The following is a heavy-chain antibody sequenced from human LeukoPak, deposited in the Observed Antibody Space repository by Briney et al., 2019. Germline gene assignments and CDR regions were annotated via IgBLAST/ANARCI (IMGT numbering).Heavy chain of an antibody. CDR3: ARHASGWYYYYYYMDV. J-gene: IGHJ6*03. V-gene: IGHV4-34*01. CDR1: GGSFSGYY. D-gene: IGHD6-19*01. Sequence: PSETLSLTCAVYGGSFSGYYWSWIRQPPGKGLEWIGEINHSGSTNYNPSLKSRVTISVDTSKNQFSLKLSSVTAADTAVYYCARHASGWYYYYYYMDVWGKGTTVTVSS. CDR2: INHSGST.